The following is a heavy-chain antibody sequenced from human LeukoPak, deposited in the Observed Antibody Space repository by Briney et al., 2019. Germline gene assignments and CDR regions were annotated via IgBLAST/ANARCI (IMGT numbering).Heavy chain of an antibody. Sequence: SETLSLTYTVSGGSISSYYWSWIRQPPGKGLEWIGYIYYSGSTNYNPSLKSRVTISVDTSKNQFSLKLSSVTAADTAVYYCAREGYCSGGSCYTTGDFDYWGQGTLVTVSS. V-gene: IGHV4-59*01. J-gene: IGHJ4*02. CDR1: GGSISSYY. CDR3: AREGYCSGGSCYTTGDFDY. D-gene: IGHD2-15*01. CDR2: IYYSGST.